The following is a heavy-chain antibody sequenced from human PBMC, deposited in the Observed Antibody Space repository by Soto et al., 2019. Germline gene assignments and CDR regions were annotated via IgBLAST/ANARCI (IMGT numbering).Heavy chain of an antibody. V-gene: IGHV3-30-3*01. CDR2: ISSDGNHK. CDR1: GFNVSAYT. D-gene: IGHD1-26*01. CDR3: TRWEQPLFDY. J-gene: IGHJ4*02. Sequence: QVKLVESGGGVVQPGRSLRLSCAASGFNVSAYTMHWVRQPPGKGLEWVAVISSDGNHKYYTDSVKGRFNISRDTSTNTLYLQMNILRAEDTAVYYCTRWEQPLFDYWGQGTLVTVSS.